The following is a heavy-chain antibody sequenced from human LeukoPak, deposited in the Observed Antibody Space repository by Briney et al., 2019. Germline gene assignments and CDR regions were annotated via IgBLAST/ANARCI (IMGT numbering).Heavy chain of an antibody. Sequence: GGSLRLSCAASGFTFSSYAMHWVRQAPGKGLEWVAVISYDGSNKYYADSVKGRFTISRDNYKNTLYLQMNSLRAEDTAVYYCARGIEFYFDYWGQGTLVTVSS. CDR2: ISYDGSNK. CDR1: GFTFSSYA. J-gene: IGHJ4*02. V-gene: IGHV3-30*04. CDR3: ARGIEFYFDY. D-gene: IGHD2-15*01.